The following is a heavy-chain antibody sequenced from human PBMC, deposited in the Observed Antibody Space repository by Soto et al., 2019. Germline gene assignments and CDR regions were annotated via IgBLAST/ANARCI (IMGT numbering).Heavy chain of an antibody. J-gene: IGHJ4*02. CDR3: ARDRGYCSGGSCYSDY. Sequence: QVQLVESGGGLVKPGGSLRLSCAASGFTFSDYYMSWIRQAPGKGLEWVSYISSSSSYTNYADSVKGRFTISRDNAKNSLYLQMNTLRAEDTAVYYCARDRGYCSGGSCYSDYWGQGTLVTVFS. V-gene: IGHV3-11*05. CDR1: GFTFSDYY. D-gene: IGHD2-15*01. CDR2: ISSSSSYT.